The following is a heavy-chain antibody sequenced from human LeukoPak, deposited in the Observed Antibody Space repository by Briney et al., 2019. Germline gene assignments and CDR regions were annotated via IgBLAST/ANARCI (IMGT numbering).Heavy chain of an antibody. CDR3: ARSQPGYYDSSGLDY. D-gene: IGHD3-22*01. CDR2: IWYDGSNK. V-gene: IGHV3-33*01. Sequence: PGRSLRLSCAASGFTFSSYGMHWVRQAPGKGLEWVAVIWYDGSNKYCADSVKGRFTISRDNSKNTLYLQMNSLRAEDTAVYYCARSQPGYYDSSGLDYWGQGTLVTVSS. J-gene: IGHJ4*02. CDR1: GFTFSSYG.